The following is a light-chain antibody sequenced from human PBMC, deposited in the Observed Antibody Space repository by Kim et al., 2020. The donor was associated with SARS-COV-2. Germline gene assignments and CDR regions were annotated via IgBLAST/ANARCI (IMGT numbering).Light chain of an antibody. CDR2: DVT. J-gene: IGLJ3*02. CDR3: CSYAGSYTWV. V-gene: IGLV2-11*01. Sequence: QSALTQPRSVSGSPGQSVTISCTGTSSDVAGYSYVSWYQQHPGKAPKLMIYDVTKRPSGVPDRFSGSKSGNTASLTISGLQAEDEADYYCCSYAGSYTWVFGGGTQLTVL. CDR1: SSDVAGYSY.